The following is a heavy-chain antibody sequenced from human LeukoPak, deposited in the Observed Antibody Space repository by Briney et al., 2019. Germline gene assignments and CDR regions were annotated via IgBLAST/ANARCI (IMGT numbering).Heavy chain of an antibody. CDR2: INHSGST. J-gene: IGHJ2*01. Sequence: PSETLSLTCAVYGGSFSGYYWSWIRQPPGKGLEWIGEINHSGSTNYNPSLKSRVTISVDTSKNQFSLKLSSVTAADTAVYYCARRQYFDLWGRGTLVTVSS. V-gene: IGHV4-34*01. CDR3: ARRQYFDL. CDR1: GGSFSGYY.